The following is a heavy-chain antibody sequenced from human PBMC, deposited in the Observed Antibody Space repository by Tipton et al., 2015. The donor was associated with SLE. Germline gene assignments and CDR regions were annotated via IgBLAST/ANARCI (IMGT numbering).Heavy chain of an antibody. D-gene: IGHD1-20*01. CDR3: ATAGITGTPGWFDP. V-gene: IGHV4-38-2*01. J-gene: IGHJ5*02. Sequence: LRLSCAASGFTFSDYYMSWIRQAPGKGLEWIGSIYHSGSTYYNSSLESRVTISVDTSKNHFSLKLNSVTAADTAVYYCATAGITGTPGWFDPWGQGTLVTVSS. CDR2: IYHSGST. CDR1: GFTFSDYY.